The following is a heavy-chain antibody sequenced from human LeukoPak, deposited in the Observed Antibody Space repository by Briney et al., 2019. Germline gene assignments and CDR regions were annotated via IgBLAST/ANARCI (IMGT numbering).Heavy chain of an antibody. J-gene: IGHJ4*02. CDR1: GGSISSSPYY. Sequence: PSETLSLTCTVSGGSISSSPYYWGWIRQPPGKGLEWIGTIYHSGSTNYNPSLKSRVTISVDKSKNQFSLKLSSVTAADTAVYYCARAYMVRGGYFDYWGQGTLVTVSS. V-gene: IGHV4-39*07. CDR3: ARAYMVRGGYFDY. CDR2: IYHSGST. D-gene: IGHD3-10*01.